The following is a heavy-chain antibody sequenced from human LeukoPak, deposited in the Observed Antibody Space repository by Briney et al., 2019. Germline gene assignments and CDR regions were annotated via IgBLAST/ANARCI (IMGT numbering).Heavy chain of an antibody. CDR3: ARDAQRGFDYSNSLKY. CDR1: GFIFSHHG. CDR2: IWSDGTNR. Sequence: PGGSLRLSCAASGFIFSHHGMHWVRQAPGKGLGWVAVIWSDGTNRFYADSVKGRFTISRDNSQNTVSLQMNSLRVNDTAIYYCARDAQRGFDYSNSLKYWGHGTLVTVSS. V-gene: IGHV3-33*01. D-gene: IGHD4-11*01. J-gene: IGHJ4*01.